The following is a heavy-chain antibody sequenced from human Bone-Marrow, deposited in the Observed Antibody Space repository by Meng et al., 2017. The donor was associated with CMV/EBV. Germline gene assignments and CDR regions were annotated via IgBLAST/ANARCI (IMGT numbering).Heavy chain of an antibody. V-gene: IGHV3-13*01. J-gene: IGHJ6*02. CDR1: GFTFSSYD. Sequence: GGSLRLSCAASGFTFSSYDMHWVRQATGKGLEWVSAIGTAGDTYYPGSVKGRFTISRENAKNSLYLQRNSRRAGDTAVYYCARGHRSGWPYYYYGMDVWGQGTTVTVSS. CDR2: IGTAGDT. CDR3: ARGHRSGWPYYYYGMDV. D-gene: IGHD6-19*01.